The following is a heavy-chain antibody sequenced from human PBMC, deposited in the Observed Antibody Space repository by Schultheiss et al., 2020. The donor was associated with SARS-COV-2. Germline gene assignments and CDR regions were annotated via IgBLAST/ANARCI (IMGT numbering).Heavy chain of an antibody. V-gene: IGHV4-34*01. CDR1: GGSFSGYY. Sequence: SETLSLTCAVYGGSFSGYYWSWICQSPGKGLEWIGEINHSGSTNYNPSLKSRVTISVDTSKNQFSLKLSSVTAADTAVYYCARYEGYQLLGNKRPATTRKPFDYWGQGTLVTVSS. J-gene: IGHJ4*02. CDR2: INHSGST. D-gene: IGHD2-2*01. CDR3: ARYEGYQLLGNKRPATTRKPFDY.